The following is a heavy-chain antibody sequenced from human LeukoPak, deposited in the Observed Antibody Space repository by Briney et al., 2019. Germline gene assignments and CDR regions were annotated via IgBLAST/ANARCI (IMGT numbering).Heavy chain of an antibody. D-gene: IGHD1-26*01. J-gene: IGHJ4*02. CDR3: AKAQVGATTLNLNLFDY. Sequence: GGSLRLSCAASGFTFSTYGMHWVRQAPGKGLEWVAFIRYDGSNKYYADSVKGRFTISRDNSKNTLYLQMNSLRAEDTAVYYCAKAQVGATTLNLNLFDYWGQGTLVTVSS. CDR1: GFTFSTYG. CDR2: IRYDGSNK. V-gene: IGHV3-30*02.